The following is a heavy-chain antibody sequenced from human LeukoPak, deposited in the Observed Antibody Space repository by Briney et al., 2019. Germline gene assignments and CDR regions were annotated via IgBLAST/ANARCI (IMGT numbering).Heavy chain of an antibody. V-gene: IGHV3-43*01. J-gene: IGHJ4*02. D-gene: IGHD3-16*01. Sequence: GGSLRLSCAASGFTFDDYTMHWVRQAPGKGLEWVSLISWDGGSTYYADSVKGRFTISRDNSKNSLYLQMNSLRTEDTALYYCAKGENHNFDYWGQGTLVTVSS. CDR1: GFTFDDYT. CDR3: AKGENHNFDY. CDR2: ISWDGGST.